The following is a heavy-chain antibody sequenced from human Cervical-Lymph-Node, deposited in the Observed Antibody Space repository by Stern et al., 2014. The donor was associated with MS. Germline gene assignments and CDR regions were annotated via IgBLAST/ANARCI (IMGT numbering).Heavy chain of an antibody. Sequence: QVQLVQSGAEVKKPGASVKVSCKASGYTFTSYDINWVRQATGQGLEWMGWMNPTSGKPGYAQKFQGSVTMTRNASISTAYMELSSLRSEYTAVYYCARDYFGSGGGVDFWGQGTLVTVSS. CDR3: ARDYFGSGGGVDF. D-gene: IGHD3-10*01. CDR1: GYTFTSYD. V-gene: IGHV1-8*01. J-gene: IGHJ4*02. CDR2: MNPTSGKP.